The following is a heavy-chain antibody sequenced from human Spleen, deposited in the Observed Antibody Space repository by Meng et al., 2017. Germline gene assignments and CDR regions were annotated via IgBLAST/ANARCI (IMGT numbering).Heavy chain of an antibody. CDR1: GYTFTEYF. D-gene: IGHD5-12*01. CDR3: ARDLPTGYSDYPGDF. J-gene: IGHJ4*02. V-gene: IGHV1-2*02. CDR2: INPNSGDT. Sequence: ASVKVPCKASGYTFTEYFIHWVRQAPGQGLEWMGWINPNSGDTNYAQKVQGRVTMTRDTSISTVYMELSRLRSDDTAVYFCARDLPTGYSDYPGDFWGQGTLVTVSS.